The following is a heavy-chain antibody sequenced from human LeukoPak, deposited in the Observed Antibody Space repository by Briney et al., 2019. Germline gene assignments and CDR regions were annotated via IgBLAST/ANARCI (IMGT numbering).Heavy chain of an antibody. CDR2: INPNSGGT. J-gene: IGHJ4*02. Sequence: GASVKVSCKASGYTFTGYYMHWVRQAPGQGLEWMGWINPNSGGTNYAQKFQGRVTMTRDTSISTAYMELSRLRSDDTAVYYCARQCSRTSCYSGQNDYWGQGTLVTVSS. V-gene: IGHV1-2*02. D-gene: IGHD2-2*02. CDR3: ARQCSRTSCYSGQNDY. CDR1: GYTFTGYY.